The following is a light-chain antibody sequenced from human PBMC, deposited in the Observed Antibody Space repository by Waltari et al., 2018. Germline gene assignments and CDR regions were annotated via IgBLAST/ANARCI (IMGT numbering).Light chain of an antibody. CDR1: QAISNY. V-gene: IGKV1-16*02. Sequence: DIQMTPSPSSLSAFVGDRVIITCRSSQAISNYVAWFQQKPGKAPKSLISAASSLQSGVPSKFSGSGSGTDFALTISSLQPEDFATYYCQQYYIVPYTFGQGTELEI. CDR3: QQYYIVPYT. CDR2: AAS. J-gene: IGKJ2*01.